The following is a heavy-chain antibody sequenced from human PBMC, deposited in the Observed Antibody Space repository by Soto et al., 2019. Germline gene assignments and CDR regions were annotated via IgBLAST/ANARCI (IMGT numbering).Heavy chain of an antibody. CDR2: INHSGST. CDR3: ARVGYYYDSSVYSPPYSSYGMDV. J-gene: IGHJ6*02. V-gene: IGHV4-34*01. CDR1: GGSFSGYY. Sequence: PSETLSLTCAVYGGSFSGYYWSWIRQPPGKGLEWIGEINHSGSTNYNPSLKSRVTISVDTSKNQFSLKLSSVTAADTAVYYCARVGYYYDSSVYSPPYSSYGMDVRGPGIT. D-gene: IGHD3-22*01.